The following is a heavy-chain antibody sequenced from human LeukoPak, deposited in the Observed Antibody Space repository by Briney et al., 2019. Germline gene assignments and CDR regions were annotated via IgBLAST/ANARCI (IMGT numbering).Heavy chain of an antibody. D-gene: IGHD3-10*01. CDR1: GYTLTELP. V-gene: IGHV1-24*01. J-gene: IGHJ3*02. CDR3: AIIVWFGDLDAFDI. CDR2: FDPEDGET. Sequence: GASVKVSCKVSGYTLTELPMHWVRQAPGKGLEWMGGFDPEDGETIYAQKLQGRVTMTTDTSTSTAYMELRSLRSDDTAVYYCAIIVWFGDLDAFDIWGQGTMDTVS.